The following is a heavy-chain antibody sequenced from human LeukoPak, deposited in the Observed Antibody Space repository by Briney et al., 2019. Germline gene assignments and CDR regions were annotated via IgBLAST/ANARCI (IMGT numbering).Heavy chain of an antibody. V-gene: IGHV2-70*01. CDR2: IDWDDDK. Sequence: SGPALMKPTQTLTLTCTFSGFSLSTSGMCVGWIRQPPGKALEWLTLIDWDDDKYYSTSMKTRFTISKDTSKNQVVLTMTNMDPVDTATYYCARSYGDYPRSYYYGMDVWGKGTTVTVSS. CDR3: ARSYGDYPRSYYYGMDV. CDR1: GFSLSTSGMC. J-gene: IGHJ6*04. D-gene: IGHD4-17*01.